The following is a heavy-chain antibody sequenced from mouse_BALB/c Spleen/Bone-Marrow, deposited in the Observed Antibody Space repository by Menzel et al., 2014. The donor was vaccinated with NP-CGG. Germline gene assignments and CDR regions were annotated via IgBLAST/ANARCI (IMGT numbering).Heavy chain of an antibody. CDR1: GFNIKDTY. Sequence: VQLKESGAELVKPGASVKLSCTASGFNIKDTYMHWVKQRPEQGLEWIGRIDPANGNTKYDPKFQGKATITADTPSYTAYLQLSSLTSEDTAVYYCAVYDYEGFAYWGQGTLVTVSA. CDR2: IDPANGNT. CDR3: AVYDYEGFAY. V-gene: IGHV14-3*02. D-gene: IGHD2-4*01. J-gene: IGHJ3*01.